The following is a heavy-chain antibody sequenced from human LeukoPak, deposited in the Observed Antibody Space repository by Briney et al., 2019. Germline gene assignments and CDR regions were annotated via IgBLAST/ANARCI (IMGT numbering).Heavy chain of an antibody. CDR1: GYSISSGYF. Sequence: SETLSLTCTVSGYSISSGYFWGWIRQPPGKGLEWIGSIYHSGSTSYNPSLKSRLAISVDTSKNQFSLKLNFVTAADTAMYYCARMFRSSWYINWFDPWGQGTLVTVSS. CDR3: ARMFRSSWYINWFDP. D-gene: IGHD6-13*01. CDR2: IYHSGST. V-gene: IGHV4-38-2*02. J-gene: IGHJ5*02.